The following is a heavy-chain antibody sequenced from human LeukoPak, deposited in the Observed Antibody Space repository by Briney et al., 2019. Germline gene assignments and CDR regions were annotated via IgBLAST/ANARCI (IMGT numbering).Heavy chain of an antibody. J-gene: IGHJ4*02. Sequence: GGSLRLSCAASGFTFSSYSMDWVRQAPGKGLEWIPFISSSSGTIYYADSVKGRFTISRDNAKNSLYLQMNSLRAEDTAVYYCAGAYSGSPRAFGYWGQGTLVTVSS. CDR1: GFTFSSYS. V-gene: IGHV3-48*01. D-gene: IGHD1-26*01. CDR2: ISSSSGTI. CDR3: AGAYSGSPRAFGY.